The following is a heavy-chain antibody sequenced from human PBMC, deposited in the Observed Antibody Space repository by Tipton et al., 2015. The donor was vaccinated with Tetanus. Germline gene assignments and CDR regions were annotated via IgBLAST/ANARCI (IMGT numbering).Heavy chain of an antibody. CDR2: FYYSGST. CDR3: ARDQARVALGWKYFAC. V-gene: IGHV4-31*03. Sequence: TLSLTCTVSGGSISSGGYYWSWIRQHPGKRLEWIGDFYYSGSTYYNPSLKSRVTISVDTSKNQFSLKMNSVTAADAAVYYCARDQARVALGWKYFACWGQGTLVTVSS. D-gene: IGHD2-15*01. CDR1: GGSISSGGYY. J-gene: IGHJ4*02.